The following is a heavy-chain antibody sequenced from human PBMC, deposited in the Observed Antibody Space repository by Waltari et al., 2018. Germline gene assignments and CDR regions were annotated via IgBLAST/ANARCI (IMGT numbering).Heavy chain of an antibody. CDR2: ISPLFGKT. CDR1: GGCFRNYA. V-gene: IGHV1-69*01. CDR3: ARGSYSSSWFNLKAFHI. J-gene: IGHJ3*02. Sequence: QVQLLQSGAEVKKPGSSGKVSCKASGGCFRNYAISWVRQAPGQGLEWRGGISPLFGKTNYAQKFQCRLTITAEEYTTIAYMDLSSLRFEDTAVYYCARGSYSSSWFNLKAFHIWVHGTMVTVSS. D-gene: IGHD6-13*01.